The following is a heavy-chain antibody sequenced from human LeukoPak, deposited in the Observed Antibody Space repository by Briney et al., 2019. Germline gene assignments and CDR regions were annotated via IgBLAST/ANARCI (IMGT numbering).Heavy chain of an antibody. J-gene: IGHJ4*02. D-gene: IGHD2-2*01. CDR2: IRSKANSYAT. CDR3: TRWDCTTTGCYPFDY. Sequence: GGSLRLSCAASGFTFSGSAMHWVRQASGKGLEWVGRIRSKANSYATAYAASVKGRFTISRDDSKNTAYLQMSSLKTEDTAVYYCTRWDCTTTGCYPFDYWGQGTLVTVSS. CDR1: GFTFSGSA. V-gene: IGHV3-73*01.